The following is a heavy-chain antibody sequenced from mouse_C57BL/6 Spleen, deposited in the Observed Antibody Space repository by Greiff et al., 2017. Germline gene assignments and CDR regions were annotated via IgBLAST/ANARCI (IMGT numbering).Heavy chain of an antibody. Sequence: DVQLQESGGGLVQPGGSMKLSCAASGFTFSDAWMDWVRQSPEKGLEWVAEIRNKANNHATYYAESVKGRFTISRDDSKSSVYLQMNSLRAEDTGIYYCTRDYGSSYVTSWFAYWGQGTLVTVSA. D-gene: IGHD1-1*01. V-gene: IGHV6-6*01. CDR1: GFTFSDAW. J-gene: IGHJ3*01. CDR3: TRDYGSSYVTSWFAY. CDR2: IRNKANNHAT.